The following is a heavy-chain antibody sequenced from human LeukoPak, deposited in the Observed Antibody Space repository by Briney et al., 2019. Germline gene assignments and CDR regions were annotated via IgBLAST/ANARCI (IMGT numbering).Heavy chain of an antibody. J-gene: IGHJ6*02. V-gene: IGHV3-20*04. CDR2: INWNGGST. Sequence: GGSLRLSCAASGFTFDDYGMSWVRQAPGKGPEWVSGINWNGGSTGYADSVKGRFTISRDNAKNSLYLQMNSLRAEDTALYYCARYGGYYYYYGMDVWGQGTTVTVSS. CDR1: GFTFDDYG. D-gene: IGHD4-23*01. CDR3: ARYGGYYYYYGMDV.